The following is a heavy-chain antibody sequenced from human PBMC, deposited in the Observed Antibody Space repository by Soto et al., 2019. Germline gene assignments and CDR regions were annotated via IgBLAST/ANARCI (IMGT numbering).Heavy chain of an antibody. CDR2: TYTSGTT. CDR1: GGSVSSNY. J-gene: IGHJ5*02. CDR3: ARESAVPSWISP. V-gene: IGHV4-4*07. Sequence: QVQLQESGPGPVKPSETLSLTCTVSGGSVSSNYWSWIRQSAGEGLEWIGRTYTSGTTDYNPSPRGRVTISVDTAKNQCSRKITSVTAADPAVYCCARESAVPSWISPWGQGILVTVSP. D-gene: IGHD6-19*01.